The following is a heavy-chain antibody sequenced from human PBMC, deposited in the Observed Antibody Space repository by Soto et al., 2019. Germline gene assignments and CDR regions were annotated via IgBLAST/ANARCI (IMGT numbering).Heavy chain of an antibody. J-gene: IGHJ4*02. D-gene: IGHD1-1*01. V-gene: IGHV3-30*18. CDR2: ISYDGNNK. CDR1: GFTFTSYG. Sequence: GGSLRLSCAASGFTFTSYGMHWVRQAPGKGLEWVAVISYDGNNKYYADSVKGRPTISRDNSKNTVSLQMNSLRAEDTAVYYCAKERTRQFDYWGQGIPVTVSS. CDR3: AKERTRQFDY.